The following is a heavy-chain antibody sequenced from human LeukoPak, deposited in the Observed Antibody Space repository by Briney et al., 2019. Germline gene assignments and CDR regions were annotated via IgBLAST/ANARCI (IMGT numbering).Heavy chain of an antibody. CDR3: AKYAPPTTVVTRFFDY. V-gene: IGHV3-23*01. Sequence: GGSLRLSCLTSGFTLSTNAMSWVRQAPGKGLEWISGISGSGASTYYADSVKGRFTIFRDNSKNTLYLQMNSLRAEDTAVYYCAKYAPPTTVVTRFFDYWGQGTLVTVSS. J-gene: IGHJ4*02. D-gene: IGHD4-23*01. CDR2: ISGSGAST. CDR1: GFTLSTNA.